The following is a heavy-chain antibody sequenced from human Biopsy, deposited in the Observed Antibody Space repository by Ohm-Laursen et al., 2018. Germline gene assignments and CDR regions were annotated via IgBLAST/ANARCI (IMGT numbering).Heavy chain of an antibody. J-gene: IGHJ3*02. CDR1: GGSMSSYY. CDR2: IYNSGST. Sequence: SETLSFTCTVSGGSMSSYYWTWIRQPPGKGLEGIGYIYNSGSTNYNPSLKSRVTISVAVDTSKSQFSLRLSSVTAADTAMYYCARGEAGVYDALDIWGQGTMVIVSS. V-gene: IGHV4-59*01. CDR3: ARGEAGVYDALDI. D-gene: IGHD5/OR15-5a*01.